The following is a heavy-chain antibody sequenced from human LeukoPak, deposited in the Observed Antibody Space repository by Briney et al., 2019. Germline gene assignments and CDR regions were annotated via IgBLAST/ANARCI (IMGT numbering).Heavy chain of an antibody. V-gene: IGHV4-39*01. D-gene: IGHD2-2*01. Sequence: SETLSLTCTVSGGSISSSSYYWGWIRQPPGKGLEWIGSIHYSGSTYYNPSLKSRVSISVDRSKHQFSLNLNSVTAADTAVFYCARHFQPRYCSSISCFAGIAFDIWGQGTMVTVSS. J-gene: IGHJ3*02. CDR1: GGSISSSSYY. CDR2: IHYSGST. CDR3: ARHFQPRYCSSISCFAGIAFDI.